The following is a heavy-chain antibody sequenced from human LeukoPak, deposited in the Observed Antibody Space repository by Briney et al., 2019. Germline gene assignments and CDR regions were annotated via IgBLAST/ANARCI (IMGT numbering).Heavy chain of an antibody. CDR2: IYYSGST. V-gene: IGHV4-59*08. D-gene: IGHD3-10*01. J-gene: IGHJ4*02. CDR3: ARHSLDYGSGSYYVDY. Sequence: PSETLSLTCTVSGGSISSYYWSWIRQPPGKGLEWIGYIYYSGSTNYNPSLKSRVTISVDTSKNQFSLKLSSVTAADTAVYCCARHSLDYGSGSYYVDYWGQGTLVTVSS. CDR1: GGSISSYY.